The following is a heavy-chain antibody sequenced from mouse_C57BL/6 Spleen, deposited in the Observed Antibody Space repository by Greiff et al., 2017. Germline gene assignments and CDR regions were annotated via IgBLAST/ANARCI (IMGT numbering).Heavy chain of an antibody. CDR1: GYTFTSYW. CDR3: ARKGTAVVAPGFAY. J-gene: IGHJ3*01. D-gene: IGHD1-1*01. Sequence: QVQLQQPGAELVKPGASVKLSCTASGYTFTSYWMHWVKQRPGQGLEWIGMIHPNSGSTNYNEKFKSKATLTIDKSSSTAYMQLSSLTSEDSAVYYCARKGTAVVAPGFAYWGQGTLVTVSA. V-gene: IGHV1-64*01. CDR2: IHPNSGST.